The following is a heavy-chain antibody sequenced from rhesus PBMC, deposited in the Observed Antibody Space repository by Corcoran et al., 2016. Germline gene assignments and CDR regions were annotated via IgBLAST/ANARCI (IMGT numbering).Heavy chain of an antibody. D-gene: IGHD3-28*01. V-gene: IGHV4-127*01. CDR1: GYSISSGYG. CDR2: IGGSSGTT. J-gene: IGHJ6*01. CDR3: ARELYYYRDRFYGLDP. Sequence: QVQLQESGPGLVKPPETLSLTCAVSGYSISSGYGWSWIRQPPGKGLEWIGYIGGSSGTTNYNPSLKSRVTISQDTSQNHLSLKLRSVTAADTAVYYCARELYYYRDRFYGLDPWGQGVVVTVSS.